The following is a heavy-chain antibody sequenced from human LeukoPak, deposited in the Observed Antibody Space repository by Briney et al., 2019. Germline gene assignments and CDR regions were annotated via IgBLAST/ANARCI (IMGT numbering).Heavy chain of an antibody. CDR3: ATAQLVYAFDI. J-gene: IGHJ3*02. CDR2: IYSGGST. Sequence: GGSLRLSCAASGFTVSSNYMSWVRQAPGKGLEWVSVIYSGGSTYYADSVKGRFTISRDNSKNTLYLQMNSLRAEDTAVYYCATAQLVYAFDIWGQGTMVTVSS. D-gene: IGHD6-13*01. V-gene: IGHV3-66*01. CDR1: GFTVSSNY.